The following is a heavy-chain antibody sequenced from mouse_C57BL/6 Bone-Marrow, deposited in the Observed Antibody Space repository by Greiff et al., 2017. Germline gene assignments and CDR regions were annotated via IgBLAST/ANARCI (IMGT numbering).Heavy chain of an antibody. J-gene: IGHJ2*01. D-gene: IGHD1-1*01. Sequence: VKLQESGAELARPGASVKLSCKASGYTFTSYGISWVKQRTGQGLEWIGEICPRSGNTYYNEKFKGKATLTADKSSSTAYMGLRSLTSEDSAVYFCASRDYYGSSFDYWGQGTTLTVSS. CDR1: GYTFTSYG. CDR3: ASRDYYGSSFDY. V-gene: IGHV1-81*01. CDR2: ICPRSGNT.